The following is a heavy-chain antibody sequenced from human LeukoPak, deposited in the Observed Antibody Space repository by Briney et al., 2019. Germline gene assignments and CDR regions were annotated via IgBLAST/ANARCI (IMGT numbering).Heavy chain of an antibody. CDR1: GFTFRNYA. V-gene: IGHV3-30*18. CDR3: VKGGDGSIPFDY. Sequence: PGGSLRLSCGASGFTFRNYAMHWVRQAPGKGLEWVAIISFDGSNIQFGDSVRGRFTISRDNPKNTVFLQMNSLRGDDTAVYYRVKGGDGSIPFDYWGQGTLVTVSS. J-gene: IGHJ4*02. CDR2: ISFDGSNI. D-gene: IGHD5-24*01.